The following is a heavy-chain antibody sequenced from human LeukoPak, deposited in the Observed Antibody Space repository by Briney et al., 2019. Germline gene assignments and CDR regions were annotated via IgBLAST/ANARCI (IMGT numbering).Heavy chain of an antibody. CDR3: ARGSREMATTRRVFYFDY. D-gene: IGHD5-24*01. J-gene: IGHJ4*02. Sequence: PSQTLSPTCAVSGGSISSGGYSWSWIRQPPGKGLEWIGYIYHSGSTYYNPSLKSRVTISVDRSKNQFSLKLSSVTAADTAVYYCARGSREMATTRRVFYFDYWGQGTLVTVSS. CDR1: GGSISSGGYS. V-gene: IGHV4-30-2*01. CDR2: IYHSGST.